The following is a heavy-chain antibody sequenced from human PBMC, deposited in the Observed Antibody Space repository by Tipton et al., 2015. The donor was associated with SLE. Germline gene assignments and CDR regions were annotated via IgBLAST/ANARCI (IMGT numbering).Heavy chain of an antibody. Sequence: SLRLSCAASGFTFSNYVMSWVRQAPGKGLEWVSSTYSGGSSTNYADSVKGRFTISRDNSKNTLYLRMNSLRAEDTAVYYCAKEGPRSGVFYFDYWGQGTLVTVSS. CDR1: GFTFSNYV. J-gene: IGHJ4*02. V-gene: IGHV3-23*03. D-gene: IGHD7-27*01. CDR3: AKEGPRSGVFYFDY. CDR2: TYSGGSST.